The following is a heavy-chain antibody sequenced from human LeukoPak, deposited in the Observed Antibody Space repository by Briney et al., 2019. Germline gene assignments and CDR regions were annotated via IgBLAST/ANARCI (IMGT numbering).Heavy chain of an antibody. CDR3: AHSSDFDY. Sequence: GRSLRLSCAASGFAFSSYAMHWVRQAPGKGLEWVAVISYDGSNKYYADSVKGRFTISRDNSKNTLYLQMNSLRAEDTAVYYCAHSSDFDYWGQGTLVTVYS. CDR1: GFAFSSYA. J-gene: IGHJ4*02. V-gene: IGHV3-30*01. D-gene: IGHD6-6*01. CDR2: ISYDGSNK.